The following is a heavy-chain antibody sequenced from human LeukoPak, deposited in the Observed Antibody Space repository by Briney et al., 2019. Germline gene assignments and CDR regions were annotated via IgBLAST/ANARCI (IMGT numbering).Heavy chain of an antibody. CDR1: GGSISSYY. Sequence: SETLSLTCTVSGGSISSYYWSWLRQPPGKGLEWVGYIYYSGGTNYNPSLKSRVTISVDTSKNQFSLKLSTVSAADTAVYYCARGPSDGYSGNSDYWGQGTLVTVSS. CDR2: IYYSGGT. CDR3: ARGPSDGYSGNSDY. J-gene: IGHJ4*02. D-gene: IGHD4-23*01. V-gene: IGHV4-59*01.